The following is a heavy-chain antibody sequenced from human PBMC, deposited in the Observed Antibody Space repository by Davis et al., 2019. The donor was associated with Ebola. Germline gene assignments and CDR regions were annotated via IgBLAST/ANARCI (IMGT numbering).Heavy chain of an antibody. CDR3: ARHDWNYDFDY. V-gene: IGHV4-39*01. Sequence: GSLRLSCAVSGGSISSSNWWRWVRQPPGKGLEWIGSIYYSGSTYYNPSLKSRVTISVDTSKNQFSLKLSSVTAADTAVYYCARHDWNYDFDYWGQGTLVTVSS. CDR1: GGSISSSNW. CDR2: IYYSGST. D-gene: IGHD1-7*01. J-gene: IGHJ4*02.